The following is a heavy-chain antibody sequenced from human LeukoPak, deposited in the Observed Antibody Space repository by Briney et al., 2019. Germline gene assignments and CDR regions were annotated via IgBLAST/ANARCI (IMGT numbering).Heavy chain of an antibody. D-gene: IGHD6-13*01. V-gene: IGHV4-59*01. CDR3: ARAYSSSWEFDY. Sequence: SETLSLTCTVSGGSISSYYWSWIRQPPGKGLEWIGYIYYSGSTNYNPSLKSRVTISVDTSKNQFSLKLSSVIAADTAVYYCARAYSSSWEFDYWGQGTLVTVSS. J-gene: IGHJ4*02. CDR2: IYYSGST. CDR1: GGSISSYY.